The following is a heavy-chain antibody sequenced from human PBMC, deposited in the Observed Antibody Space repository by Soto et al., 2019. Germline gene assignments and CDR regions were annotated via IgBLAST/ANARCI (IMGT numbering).Heavy chain of an antibody. V-gene: IGHV4-39*01. CDR3: AAHDSGGYYAEY. D-gene: IGHD3-22*01. CDR2: IHYSGST. Sequence: QLQLQGSGPGLVKPSETLSLTCTVSGDSVTLSDYYWGWIRPPPGKGLEWIGSIHYSGSTYYNPSLKSRVTISGDTSKKQFSLKLTSVTAADAAVYYCAAHDSGGYYAEYWGQGTLVTVSA. CDR1: GDSVTLSDYY. J-gene: IGHJ4*02.